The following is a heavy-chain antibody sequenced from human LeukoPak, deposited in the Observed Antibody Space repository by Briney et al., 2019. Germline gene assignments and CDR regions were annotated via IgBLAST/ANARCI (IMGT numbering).Heavy chain of an antibody. D-gene: IGHD3-22*01. CDR2: INPNSGGT. V-gene: IGHV1-2*02. CDR3: ARGGYYDSSGYYVGY. J-gene: IGHJ4*02. CDR1: GYTFTGYY. Sequence: GASVKVSCKASGYTFTGYYMHWVRQAPGQGLEWMGWINPNSGGTNYAQKLQGRVTMTRDTSISTAYMELSRLRSDDTAVYYCARGGYYDSSGYYVGYWGQGTLVTVSS.